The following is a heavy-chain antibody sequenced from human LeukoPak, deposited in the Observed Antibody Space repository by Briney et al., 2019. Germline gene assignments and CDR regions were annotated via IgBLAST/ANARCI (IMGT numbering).Heavy chain of an antibody. Sequence: SETLSLTCTVSGGSISSYYWSWIRQPAGKGLEWIGRIYTSGSTNYNPSLKSRVTMSVDTSKNQFSLELNSATAADTAVYYCARHATVTSFTFAHWGQGTLVTVSS. D-gene: IGHD4-17*01. V-gene: IGHV4-4*07. CDR2: IYTSGST. J-gene: IGHJ4*02. CDR1: GGSISSYY. CDR3: ARHATVTSFTFAH.